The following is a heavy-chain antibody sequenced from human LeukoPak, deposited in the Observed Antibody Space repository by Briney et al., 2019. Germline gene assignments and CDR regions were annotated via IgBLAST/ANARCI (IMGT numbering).Heavy chain of an antibody. Sequence: SDTLSLTCALYGGSFSGYYWSWIRHPPGKWREWIGEINHSVRTNYNPSLKSRVNISVDTSKNQFSLKLSSVTAADTAVYYCARGPGYDILTGTKPRYYGMDVWGKGTTVTVSS. V-gene: IGHV4-34*01. CDR1: GGSFSGYY. D-gene: IGHD3-9*01. CDR3: ARGPGYDILTGTKPRYYGMDV. J-gene: IGHJ6*04. CDR2: INHSVRT.